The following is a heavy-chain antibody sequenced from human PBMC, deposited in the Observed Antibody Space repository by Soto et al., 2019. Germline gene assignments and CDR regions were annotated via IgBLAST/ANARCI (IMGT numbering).Heavy chain of an antibody. V-gene: IGHV2-5*02. CDR3: ARRVAVDIVATEGHDAFDI. Sequence: QITLKESGPTLVKPTQTLTLTCTFSGFSLSTSGVGVGWIRQPPGKALEWLALIYWDDDKQYNPSLKSRLTRPTDTSKNQVVLTMTELDPVNTATYYCARRVAVDIVATEGHDAFDIWGQGTMVTVSS. D-gene: IGHD5-12*01. J-gene: IGHJ3*02. CDR1: GFSLSTSGVG. CDR2: IYWDDDK.